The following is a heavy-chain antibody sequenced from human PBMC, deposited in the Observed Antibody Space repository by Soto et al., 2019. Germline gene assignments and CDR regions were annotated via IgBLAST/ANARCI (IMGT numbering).Heavy chain of an antibody. V-gene: IGHV4-30-2*01. J-gene: IGHJ4*02. CDR3: AGVVNDPTSDGESYLGL. Sequence: QVQLQESGSGVLKPSETLSLTCAVSGDSITSGDYSWSWIRQPPGKGLEWIGYVYHSGGIYYNPSLKIRVSMSGDRPKTHFSWRLRSGPAADPAIFYCAGVVNDPTSDGESYLGLWAQGSRVSFS. CDR2: VYHSGGI. CDR1: GDSITSGDYS. D-gene: IGHD2-15*01.